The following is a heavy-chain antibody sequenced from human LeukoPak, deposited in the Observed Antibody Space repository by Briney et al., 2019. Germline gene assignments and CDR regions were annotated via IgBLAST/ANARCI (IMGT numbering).Heavy chain of an antibody. CDR1: GYTFTSYY. Sequence: GASVKVSCKASGYTFTSYYMHWVRQAPGQGLEWMGIINPSGGSTSYAQKFQGRVTMTRDTSTSTVYMELSSLRSEDTAVYYCARTAWPTYYYDRSGYSRPPPPYYYGMDVWGQGTTVTVSS. CDR2: INPSGGST. CDR3: ARTAWPTYYYDRSGYSRPPPPYYYGMDV. D-gene: IGHD3-22*01. J-gene: IGHJ6*02. V-gene: IGHV1-46*01.